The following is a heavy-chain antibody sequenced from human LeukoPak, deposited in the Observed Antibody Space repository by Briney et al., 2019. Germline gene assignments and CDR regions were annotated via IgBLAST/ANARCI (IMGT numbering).Heavy chain of an antibody. Sequence: SETLSLTCTVSGGSISSGGYYWSWIRQHPGKSLEWIGYIYYSGSTYYNPSLKSRVTISVDTSKNQFSLKLSSVTAADTAVYYCAGENRESMVTALFDYWGQGTLVTVSS. J-gene: IGHJ4*02. V-gene: IGHV4-31*03. CDR2: IYYSGST. D-gene: IGHD5-18*01. CDR1: GGSISSGGYY. CDR3: AGENRESMVTALFDY.